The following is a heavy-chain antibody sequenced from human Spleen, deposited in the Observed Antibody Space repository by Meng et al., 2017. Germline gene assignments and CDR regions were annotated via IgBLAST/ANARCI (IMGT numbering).Heavy chain of an antibody. D-gene: IGHD2-21*01. CDR2: IHFSGST. J-gene: IGHJ5*02. CDR1: GGSISGGDYY. V-gene: IGHV4-30-4*01. CDR3: ARVNSDCGGVMCYKGWFDP. Sequence: QVQLQESGQGLVKPSQTLFRHCTIFGGSISGGDYYWSWIRQPPGKGLEWIGYIHFSGSTYYNPSLNSRITISVDMSRNQFSLRLTSVTSADMAVYYCARVNSDCGGVMCYKGWFDPWGQGTLVTVSS.